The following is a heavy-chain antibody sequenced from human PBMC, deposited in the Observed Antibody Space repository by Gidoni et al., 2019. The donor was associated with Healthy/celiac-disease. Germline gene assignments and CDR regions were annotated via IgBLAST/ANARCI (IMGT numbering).Heavy chain of an antibody. V-gene: IGHV4-30-4*01. CDR2: IYYSWST. CDR3: ARVASDYYGSGSYSFDY. Sequence: QVQLQESGPGLVKPSQTLSITCTVSGGSISSGDYYWSWIRQPPGKGLEWIGYIYYSWSTYYNPSLKSRVTISVDTSKNQFSLKLSSVTAADTAVYYCARVASDYYGSGSYSFDYWGQGTLVTVSS. J-gene: IGHJ4*02. CDR1: GGSISSGDYY. D-gene: IGHD3-10*01.